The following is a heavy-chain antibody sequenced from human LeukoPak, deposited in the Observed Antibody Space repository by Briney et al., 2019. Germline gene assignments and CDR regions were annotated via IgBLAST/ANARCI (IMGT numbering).Heavy chain of an antibody. V-gene: IGHV3-23*01. CDR2: VAGNGLST. Sequence: GGSLRLSCAASGFTFNTYAMAWVRQAPGKELEWVSSVAGNGLSTYYADSVKGRFTVSRDNSKSTLYLQMNSLRGDDTAVYHCARDGGSYLQPTDYWGQGTLVTVSS. J-gene: IGHJ4*01. D-gene: IGHD1-26*01. CDR1: GFTFNTYA. CDR3: ARDGGSYLQPTDY.